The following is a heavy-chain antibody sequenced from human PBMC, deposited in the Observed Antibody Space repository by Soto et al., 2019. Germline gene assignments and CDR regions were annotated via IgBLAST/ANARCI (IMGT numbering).Heavy chain of an antibody. Sequence: QVQLQQWGAGLLKPSETLSLTCAVYGGSFSGYYWGWFGQPPGRGLEWIGEINHSGSTNYNPSLKSRVTISVDTSKNQFSLKLSSVTAADTAVYYCARDVVVVVAATQKGNFDYWGQGTLVTVSS. D-gene: IGHD2-15*01. CDR3: ARDVVVVVAATQKGNFDY. V-gene: IGHV4-34*01. CDR1: GGSFSGYY. CDR2: INHSGST. J-gene: IGHJ4*02.